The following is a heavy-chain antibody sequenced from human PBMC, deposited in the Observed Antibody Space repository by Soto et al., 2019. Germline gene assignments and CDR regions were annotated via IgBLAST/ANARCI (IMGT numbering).Heavy chain of an antibody. V-gene: IGHV3-30-3*01. CDR1: GFTFSSYA. Sequence: QAKLVESGGGVVQPGRSLRLSCVGSGFTFSSYAMHWVRQAPGKGLEWVAVISYDGSDKYYADSVKGRFTISRDKSKNTLYLQMNSLRTEDTAVYYCARPPVGITMRLVAFDIWCQGTMVTVSS. D-gene: IGHD3-22*01. CDR3: ARPPVGITMRLVAFDI. J-gene: IGHJ3*02. CDR2: ISYDGSDK.